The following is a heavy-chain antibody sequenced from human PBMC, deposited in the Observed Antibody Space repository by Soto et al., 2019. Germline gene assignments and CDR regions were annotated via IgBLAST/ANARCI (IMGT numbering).Heavy chain of an antibody. CDR3: ARGGTSQNDYGDYNWFDP. CDR1: GYTFTGYY. CDR2: INPNSGGT. Sequence: ASVKVSCKASGYTFTGYYMHWVRQAPGQGLEWMGWINPNSGGTNYAQKFQGWVTMTRDTSISTAYMELSRLRSDDTAVYYCARGGTSQNDYGDYNWFDPWGQGTLVTVSS. J-gene: IGHJ5*02. V-gene: IGHV1-2*04. D-gene: IGHD4-17*01.